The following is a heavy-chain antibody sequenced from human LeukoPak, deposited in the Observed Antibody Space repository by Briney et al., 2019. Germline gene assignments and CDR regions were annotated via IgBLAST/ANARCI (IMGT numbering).Heavy chain of an antibody. V-gene: IGHV3-21*04. CDR3: ASQDYDSSGWGAFDI. D-gene: IGHD3-22*01. J-gene: IGHJ3*02. CDR1: GFTFNSYG. CDR2: ISSSSSYI. Sequence: GGTLRLSCAGSGFTFNSYGMSWVRQAPGKGLEWVSSISSSSSYIYYADSVKGRFTISRDNSKNTLYLQMNSLRAEDTAVYYCASQDYDSSGWGAFDIWGQGTMVTVSS.